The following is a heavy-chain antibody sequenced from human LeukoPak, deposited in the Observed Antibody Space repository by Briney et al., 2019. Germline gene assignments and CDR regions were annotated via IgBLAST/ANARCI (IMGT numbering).Heavy chain of an antibody. CDR3: ARGYCSGGSCYSYYYYMDV. CDR1: GFTFDDYG. Sequence: GSLRLSCAASGFTFDDYGMSWVRQAPGKGLEWVSGINWNGGSTGYADSVKGRFTISRDNAKNSLYLQMNSLRAEDTALYYCARGYCSGGSCYSYYYYMDVWGKGTTVTVSS. D-gene: IGHD2-15*01. J-gene: IGHJ6*03. V-gene: IGHV3-20*04. CDR2: INWNGGST.